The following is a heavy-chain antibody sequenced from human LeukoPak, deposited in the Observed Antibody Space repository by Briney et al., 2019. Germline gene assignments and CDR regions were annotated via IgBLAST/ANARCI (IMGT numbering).Heavy chain of an antibody. Sequence: SETLSLTCTVSGGSISSYYWSWIRQPPGKGLEWIGYIYYSGSTNYNPSLSSRVTISVDMSKNQFSLSLNSVTAADTAVYYCARRMATTYGHWFDPWGQGTLVTVSS. D-gene: IGHD5-24*01. V-gene: IGHV4-59*08. J-gene: IGHJ5*02. CDR1: GGSISSYY. CDR2: IYYSGST. CDR3: ARRMATTYGHWFDP.